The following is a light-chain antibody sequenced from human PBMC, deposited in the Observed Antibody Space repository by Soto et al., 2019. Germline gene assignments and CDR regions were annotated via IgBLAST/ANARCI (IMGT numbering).Light chain of an antibody. CDR2: DAS. J-gene: IGKJ1*01. CDR1: QNINNW. CDR3: QHMRK. V-gene: IGKV1-5*01. Sequence: EIQMTQSPSTLSGAIGYRVTITCRASQNINNWIAWYQQKPGKAPKFLIYDASTLESGVPSTFSGSGFGTEFSLTISSLQPDDFGSYYCQHMRKFGQGTKVDIK.